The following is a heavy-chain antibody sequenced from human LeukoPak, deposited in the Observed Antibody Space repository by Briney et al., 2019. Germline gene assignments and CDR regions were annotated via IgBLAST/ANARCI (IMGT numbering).Heavy chain of an antibody. D-gene: IGHD2-2*03. CDR3: AREVMDRLRFDY. V-gene: IGHV1-46*01. CDR2: INPSGGDT. CDR1: GYTFTSYY. Sequence: ASVKVSCKASGYTFTSYYMHWVRQAPGQGLAWMGIINPSGGDTSYAQKFQGRLTMTRDTSTNTVYMELTSLRSEDTAVYYCAREVMDRLRFDYWGQGTLVTVSS. J-gene: IGHJ4*02.